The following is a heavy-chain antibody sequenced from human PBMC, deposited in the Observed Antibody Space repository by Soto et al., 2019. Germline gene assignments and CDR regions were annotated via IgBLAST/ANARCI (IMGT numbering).Heavy chain of an antibody. J-gene: IGHJ4*02. CDR2: ISAYNGNT. D-gene: IGHD3-22*01. CDR1: GYTFTSYG. Sequence: ASVKVSCKASGYTFTSYGISWVRQAPGQGLEWMGWISAYNGNTNYAQKLQGRVTMTTDTSTSTAYMELRSLRSDDTAVYYCARDWGYDSSRYYFDYWGQGTLVTISS. CDR3: ARDWGYDSSRYYFDY. V-gene: IGHV1-18*04.